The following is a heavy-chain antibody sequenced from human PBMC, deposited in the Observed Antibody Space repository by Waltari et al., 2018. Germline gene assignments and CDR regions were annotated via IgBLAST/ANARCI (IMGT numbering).Heavy chain of an antibody. CDR1: GYTFTSYA. J-gene: IGHJ4*02. CDR3: ARGGRHNWNYPGD. V-gene: IGHV1-3*01. CDR2: INAGNGNT. Sequence: QVQLVQSGAEVKKPGASVKVSCKASGYTFTSYAMHWVRQAPGQRLEWMGWINAGNGNTKYSQKFQGRVTITRDTSASTAYMELSSLRSEDTAVYYCARGGRHNWNYPGDWGQGTLVTVSS. D-gene: IGHD1-7*01.